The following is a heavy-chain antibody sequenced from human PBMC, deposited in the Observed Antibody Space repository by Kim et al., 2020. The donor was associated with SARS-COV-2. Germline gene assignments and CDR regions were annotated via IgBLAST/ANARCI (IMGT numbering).Heavy chain of an antibody. V-gene: IGHV1-3*01. Sequence: ASEKVSCKASGYTFTSYAMHWVRQAPGQRLEWMGWINAGNGNTKYSQKFQGRVTITRDTSASTAYMELSSLRSEDTAVYYCARRLYYDILTGSPGGDAFDIWGQGTMVTVSS. CDR1: GYTFTSYA. J-gene: IGHJ3*02. CDR2: INAGNGNT. CDR3: ARRLYYDILTGSPGGDAFDI. D-gene: IGHD3-9*01.